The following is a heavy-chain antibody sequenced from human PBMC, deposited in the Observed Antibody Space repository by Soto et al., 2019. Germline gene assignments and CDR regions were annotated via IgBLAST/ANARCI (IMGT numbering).Heavy chain of an antibody. D-gene: IGHD6-13*01. CDR1: GFTFSSYG. CDR3: AKRRAAAGNTPFDY. Sequence: PGGSLRLSCAASGFTFSSYGMHWVRQAPGKGLEWVAVISYDGSNKYYADSVKGRFTISRDNSKNTLYLQMNSLRAEDTAVYYCAKRRAAAGNTPFDYWGQGTLVTVSS. CDR2: ISYDGSNK. J-gene: IGHJ4*02. V-gene: IGHV3-30*18.